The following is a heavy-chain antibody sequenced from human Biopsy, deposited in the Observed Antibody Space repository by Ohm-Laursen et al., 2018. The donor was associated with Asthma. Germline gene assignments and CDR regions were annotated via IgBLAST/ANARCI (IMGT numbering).Heavy chain of an antibody. Sequence: ASVKASCKASGYTFISYAIHWVRQAPGQRLGWMGWINAGDGNTKYSQKFQGRVTITRDTSASTAYMDLRSLRSEDTAMYYCARTYYDFLTGQVNDAFALWGQGTMVTVSS. CDR1: GYTFISYA. CDR3: ARTYYDFLTGQVNDAFAL. V-gene: IGHV1-3*01. D-gene: IGHD3-9*01. CDR2: INAGDGNT. J-gene: IGHJ3*01.